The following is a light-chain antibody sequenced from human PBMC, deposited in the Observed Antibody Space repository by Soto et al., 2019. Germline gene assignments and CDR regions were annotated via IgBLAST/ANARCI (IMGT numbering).Light chain of an antibody. J-gene: IGLJ1*01. Sequence: QSVLPHPASVSGSPGQSITISCTGTRSVVGSYNLVSWYQQHPGKAPKLMIYEVSKRPSGVSNRFSGSKSGNTASLTISGLQAEDEADYYCCSYAGSSTYVFGTGTKVTVL. V-gene: IGLV2-23*02. CDR3: CSYAGSSTYV. CDR1: RSVVGSYNL. CDR2: EVS.